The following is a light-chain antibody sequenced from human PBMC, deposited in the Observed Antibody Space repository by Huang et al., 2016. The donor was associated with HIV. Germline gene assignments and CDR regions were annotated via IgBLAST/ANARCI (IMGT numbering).Light chain of an antibody. V-gene: IGKV1-39*01. Sequence: DIQMTQSPSSLSASVGDRVIITCRASQSIANDLNWYQQKPGKAPKLLIYAASTLQSGVPSRFSGSGSGTDFTLTISSLQPEDFATYYCQQSYGTPRTFGQGTKLEIK. CDR3: QQSYGTPRT. CDR2: AAS. CDR1: QSIAND. J-gene: IGKJ2*01.